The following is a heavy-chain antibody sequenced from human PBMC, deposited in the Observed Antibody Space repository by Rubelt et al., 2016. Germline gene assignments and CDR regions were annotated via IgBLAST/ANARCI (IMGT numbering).Heavy chain of an antibody. CDR3: AREYCTNGVCYFYFDY. V-gene: IGHV3-64*02. CDR1: GFSFSSYA. CDR2: ISSNGGST. Sequence: RGGSLRLSCAVSGFSFSSYAMHWVRQAPGKGLENVSGISSNGGSTYHADSVKGRFTISRDNSKNTLYLQMGSLRAEDMAVYYCAREYCTNGVCYFYFDYWGQGTLVTVSS. D-gene: IGHD2-8*01. J-gene: IGHJ4*02.